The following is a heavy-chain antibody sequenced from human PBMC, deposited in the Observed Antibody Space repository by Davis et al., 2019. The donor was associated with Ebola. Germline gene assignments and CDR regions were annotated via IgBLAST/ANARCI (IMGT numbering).Heavy chain of an antibody. CDR2: INHSGST. V-gene: IGHV4-34*01. J-gene: IGHJ4*02. Sequence: SETLSLTCAVYGGSFSGYYWSWIRQPPGKGLEWIGEINHSGSTNYNPSLKSRVTISVDTSKNQFSLKLSSVTAADTAVYYCARGLYPWELDYWGQGTLGTVSS. D-gene: IGHD1-26*01. CDR1: GGSFSGYY. CDR3: ARGLYPWELDY.